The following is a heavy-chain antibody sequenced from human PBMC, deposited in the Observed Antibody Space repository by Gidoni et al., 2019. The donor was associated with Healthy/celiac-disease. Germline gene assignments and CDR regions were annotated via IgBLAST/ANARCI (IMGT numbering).Heavy chain of an antibody. CDR1: GGSISSYY. Sequence: QVQLQESGPGLVKPSETPSPPCPVPGGSISSYYWSWIRQPPGKGLEWSGYIHYSGSTNYNPSLKSRVTISVDTSKNQFSLKLSSVTAADTAVYYCARIGYSSSWYFFDYWGQGTLVTVSS. CDR3: ARIGYSSSWYFFDY. J-gene: IGHJ4*02. CDR2: IHYSGST. D-gene: IGHD6-13*01. V-gene: IGHV4-59*01.